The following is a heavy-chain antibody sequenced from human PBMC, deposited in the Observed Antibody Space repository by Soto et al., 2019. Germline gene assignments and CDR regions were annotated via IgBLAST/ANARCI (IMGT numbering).Heavy chain of an antibody. Sequence: EVQLVESGGSLVQPGGSLRLSGAASGFTFSSHWMHWVRQAPGKGLVWVSRINSDGSSTTYADSVKGRFTFSRDNAKNTLYLQMNSLRAEDTAIYYCARDEGYGYGVDYWGQGTLVTVSS. CDR3: ARDEGYGYGVDY. J-gene: IGHJ4*02. D-gene: IGHD5-18*01. V-gene: IGHV3-74*01. CDR1: GFTFSSHW. CDR2: INSDGSST.